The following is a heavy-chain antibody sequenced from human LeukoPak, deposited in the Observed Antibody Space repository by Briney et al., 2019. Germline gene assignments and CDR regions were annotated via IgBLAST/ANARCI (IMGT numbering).Heavy chain of an antibody. CDR2: INHSGST. CDR3: ARGRSYYYDSSGYSPFDY. CDR1: GESFSGYC. J-gene: IGHJ4*02. D-gene: IGHD3-22*01. Sequence: SETLSLTCAVYGESFSGYCWSWIRQPPGKGLEWIGEINHSGSTNYNPSLKSRVTISVDTSKNQFSLKLSSVTAADTAVYYCARGRSYYYDSSGYSPFDYWGQGTLVTVSS. V-gene: IGHV4-34*01.